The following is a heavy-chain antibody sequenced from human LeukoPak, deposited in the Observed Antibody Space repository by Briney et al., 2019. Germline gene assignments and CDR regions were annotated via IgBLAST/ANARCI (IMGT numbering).Heavy chain of an antibody. Sequence: GGSLRLSCAASGFTVSSNYMSWVRQAPGKGLEWVSVIYSGGSTYYADSVKGRFTISRDNSKNTLYLQMNSLRAEDMAVYYCARDPPSYCGGDCYGYWGQGTLVTVSS. CDR1: GFTVSSNY. D-gene: IGHD2-21*01. V-gene: IGHV3-53*01. CDR3: ARDPPSYCGGDCYGY. CDR2: IYSGGST. J-gene: IGHJ4*02.